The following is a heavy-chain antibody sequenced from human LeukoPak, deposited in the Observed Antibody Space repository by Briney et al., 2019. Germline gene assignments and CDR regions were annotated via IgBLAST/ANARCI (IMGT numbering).Heavy chain of an antibody. CDR3: ASPAAYILGATKGEDYYFDY. CDR2: IIPIFGTA. CDR1: GGTFSSYA. Sequence: SVKVSCXASGGTFSSYAISWVRQAPGQGLGWMGGIIPIFGTASYAQKFQGRVTITADESTSTAYMELSSLRSEDTAVYYCASPAAYILGATKGEDYYFDYWGQGTLVTVSS. D-gene: IGHD1-26*01. J-gene: IGHJ4*02. V-gene: IGHV1-69*01.